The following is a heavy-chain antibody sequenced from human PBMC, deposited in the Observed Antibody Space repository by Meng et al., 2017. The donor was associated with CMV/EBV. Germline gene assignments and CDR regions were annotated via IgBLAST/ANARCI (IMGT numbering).Heavy chain of an antibody. J-gene: IGHJ4*02. CDR3: ARTPMVRGVISHFDY. V-gene: IGHV1-2*02. D-gene: IGHD3-10*01. Sequence: ASVKVSCKASGYTFTGYYMHWVRQAPGQGLEWMGWINPNSGGTNYAQKFQGRVTMTRDTSISTAYMELSRLRSDDTAVYYCARTPMVRGVISHFDYWGQGTLVIVSS. CDR1: GYTFTGYY. CDR2: INPNSGGT.